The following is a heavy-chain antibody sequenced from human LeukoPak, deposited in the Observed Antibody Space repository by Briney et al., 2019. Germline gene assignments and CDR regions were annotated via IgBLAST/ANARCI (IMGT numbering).Heavy chain of an antibody. CDR2: IYYSGST. Sequence: PSETLSLTCTVSGGSISSYYWSWIRQPPGKGLEWIGYIYYSGSTNYNPSLKSRVTISVDTSKNQFSLKLSSVTAADTAVYYCARRATVTRSPFGYWGQGTLVTVSS. CDR1: GGSISSYY. J-gene: IGHJ4*02. CDR3: ARRATVTRSPFGY. D-gene: IGHD4-17*01. V-gene: IGHV4-59*01.